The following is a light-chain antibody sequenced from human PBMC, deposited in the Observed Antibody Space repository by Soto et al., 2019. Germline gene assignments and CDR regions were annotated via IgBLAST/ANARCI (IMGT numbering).Light chain of an antibody. V-gene: IGKV3-11*01. J-gene: IGKJ1*01. CDR2: DAS. CDR1: QSVSSY. CDR3: QQSSNWPPWT. Sequence: EKVLTQSPATLSLSPGERATLSCRASQSVSSYLAWYQQKPGQAPRLLIYDASNRATGIPARFSGSGSGTDFTLTISSLGPEDFAVYYCQQSSNWPPWTFGQGTKVEIK.